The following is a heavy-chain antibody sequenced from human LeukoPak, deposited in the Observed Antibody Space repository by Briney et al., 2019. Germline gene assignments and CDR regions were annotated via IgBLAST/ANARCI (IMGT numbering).Heavy chain of an antibody. CDR1: GLTFSSYA. D-gene: IGHD2-2*01. CDR2: ISGSGGST. Sequence: GGSLRLSCAASGLTFSSYAMSWVRQAPGKGLEWVSAISGSGGSTYYADSVKGRFTISRDNSKNTLYLQMNGLRAEDTAVYYCAKDYCSSTSCYYGYYFDYWGQGTLVTVSS. V-gene: IGHV3-23*01. J-gene: IGHJ4*02. CDR3: AKDYCSSTSCYYGYYFDY.